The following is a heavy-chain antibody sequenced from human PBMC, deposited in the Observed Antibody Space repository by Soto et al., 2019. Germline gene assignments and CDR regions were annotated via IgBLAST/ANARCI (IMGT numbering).Heavy chain of an antibody. J-gene: IGHJ6*02. CDR2: IIPIFGTA. Sequence: QVQLVQSGAEVKKPGSSVKVSFKASGGTFSSYAISWVRQAPGQGLEWMGGIIPIFGTANSAQKFQGRVTITADEFTSTAYMELSSLRSEDTAVYYCARLAVAGVGRAFTYYYGMDVWGQGTTVTVSS. CDR1: GGTFSSYA. V-gene: IGHV1-69*01. CDR3: ARLAVAGVGRAFTYYYGMDV. D-gene: IGHD6-19*01.